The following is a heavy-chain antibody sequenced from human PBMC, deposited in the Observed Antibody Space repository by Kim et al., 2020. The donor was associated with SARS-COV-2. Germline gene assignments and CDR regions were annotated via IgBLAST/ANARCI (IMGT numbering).Heavy chain of an antibody. CDR3: AHTSSFWGSCDY. J-gene: IGHJ4*02. V-gene: IGHV2-5*01. Sequence: RYSPALKGRLTITKDTSKNQVVLTMTNMDPVDTATYYCAHTSSFWGSCDYWGQGTLVTVSS. D-gene: IGHD3-16*01.